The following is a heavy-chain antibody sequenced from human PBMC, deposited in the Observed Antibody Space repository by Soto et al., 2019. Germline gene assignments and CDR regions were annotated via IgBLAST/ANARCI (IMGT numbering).Heavy chain of an antibody. D-gene: IGHD4-17*01. CDR3: EKDQYGSGDYGRFDF. J-gene: IGHJ4*02. V-gene: IGHV3-23*01. CDR1: GFTFGAYA. CDR2: ISTSGQTT. Sequence: EVQLLESGGGLIQPGGSLRLSCAASGFTFGAYAMSWVRRGPGKGLEWVASISTSGQTTYYEDSVNGRFTVSRDNSYNTLFLQMDGLRVDDAAIYYCEKDQYGSGDYGRFDFWGQGSLVTVSS.